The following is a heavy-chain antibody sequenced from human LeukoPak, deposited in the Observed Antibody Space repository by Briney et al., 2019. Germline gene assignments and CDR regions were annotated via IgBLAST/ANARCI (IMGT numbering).Heavy chain of an antibody. CDR2: ISNISTYI. CDR1: GFTFSGYT. Sequence: GGSLRLSCAASGFTFSGYTMTWVRQAPGKGLEWVSSISNISTYIYYADSVKGRFTISRDNAKNSLYLQMNSLRAEDTAVYYCASHYYGSGKFENWGQGTLVTVSS. J-gene: IGHJ4*02. V-gene: IGHV3-21*01. CDR3: ASHYYGSGKFEN. D-gene: IGHD3-10*01.